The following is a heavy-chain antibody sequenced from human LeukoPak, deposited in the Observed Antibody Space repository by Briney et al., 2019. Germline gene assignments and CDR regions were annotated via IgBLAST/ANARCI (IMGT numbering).Heavy chain of an antibody. Sequence: GGSLRLSCAASGFTFSDYSMSWVRQAPGAGLEGVSAISPAGYSTTYADSVKGRFTISRDNSKSTLYLQMNGLTAEDTALYYCARRLVTAGITDFFDCWGQGTLVSVSS. D-gene: IGHD2-2*01. CDR1: GFTFSDYS. J-gene: IGHJ4*02. CDR3: ARRLVTAGITDFFDC. CDR2: ISPAGYST. V-gene: IGHV3-23*01.